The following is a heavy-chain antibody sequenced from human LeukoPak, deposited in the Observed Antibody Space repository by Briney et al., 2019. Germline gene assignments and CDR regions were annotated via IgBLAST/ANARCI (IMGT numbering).Heavy chain of an antibody. Sequence: PSETLSLTCAVYGGSFSGYYWSWIRQPPGKGLEWIGEINHSGSTNYNPSLRSRVTISVDTSKNQFSQKLSSVTAADTAVYYCARARVMDVRGQGTTVTVSS. CDR1: GGSFSGYY. V-gene: IGHV4-34*01. CDR3: ARARVMDV. CDR2: INHSGST. J-gene: IGHJ6*02.